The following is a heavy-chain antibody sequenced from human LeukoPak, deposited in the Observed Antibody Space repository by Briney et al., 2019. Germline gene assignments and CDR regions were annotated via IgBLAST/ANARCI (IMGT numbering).Heavy chain of an antibody. J-gene: IGHJ3*02. Sequence: GGSLRLSCAASGFTFSSYSMNWVRQAPGKGLEWVSSISSSSSYIYYADSVKGRFTISRDNAKNSPYLQMNSLRAEDTAVYYCARDSSYFAFDIWGQGTMVTVSS. D-gene: IGHD5-12*01. CDR3: ARDSSYFAFDI. V-gene: IGHV3-21*01. CDR1: GFTFSSYS. CDR2: ISSSSSYI.